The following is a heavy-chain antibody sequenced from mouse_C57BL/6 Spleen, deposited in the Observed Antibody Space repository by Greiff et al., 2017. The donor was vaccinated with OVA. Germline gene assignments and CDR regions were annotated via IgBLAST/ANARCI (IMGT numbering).Heavy chain of an antibody. D-gene: IGHD2-4*01. CDR2: IYPRSGNT. J-gene: IGHJ2*01. V-gene: IGHV1-81*01. CDR3: ARLGYDYDCDY. CDR1: GYTFTSYG. Sequence: QVQLQQSGAELARPGASVKLSCKASGYTFTSYGISWVKQRTGQGLEWIGEIYPRSGNTYYNEKFKGKATLTADKSSSTAYMGLRSLTSEDSAVYFCARLGYDYDCDYWGQGTTLTVSS.